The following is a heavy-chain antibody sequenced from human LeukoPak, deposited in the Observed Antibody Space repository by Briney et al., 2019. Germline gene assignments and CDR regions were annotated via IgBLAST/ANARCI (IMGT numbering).Heavy chain of an antibody. D-gene: IGHD2-2*01. Sequence: GGSLRLSCAASGFTFSSYWMHWVRHAPRKGLVWVSRIISDGSSTIYADSVKGRSTISRDNAKNTLYLQMNSLRAEDTAVYHRARGYCSSTSWRLSSGGKGTLVPVS. J-gene: IGHJ4*02. CDR2: IISDGSST. V-gene: IGHV3-74*01. CDR1: GFTFSSYW. CDR3: ARGYCSSTSWRLSS.